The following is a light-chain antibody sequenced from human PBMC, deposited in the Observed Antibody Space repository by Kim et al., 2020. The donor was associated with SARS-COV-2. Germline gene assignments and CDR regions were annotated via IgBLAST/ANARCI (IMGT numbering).Light chain of an antibody. Sequence: VSQGQTASIPCSGDKLGYQYTCWYQQKPGQSPVLVIYQDTKRPSGIPERFSGSNSGNTATLTISGTQAMDEADYYCQAWDSSAVVFGGGTQLTVL. J-gene: IGLJ2*01. CDR3: QAWDSSAVV. CDR2: QDT. V-gene: IGLV3-1*01. CDR1: KLGYQY.